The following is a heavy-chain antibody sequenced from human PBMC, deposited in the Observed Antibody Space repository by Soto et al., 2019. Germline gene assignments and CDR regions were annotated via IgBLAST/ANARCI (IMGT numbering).Heavy chain of an antibody. V-gene: IGHV3-9*01. J-gene: IGHJ6*02. CDR2: ISWKSGSI. D-gene: IGHD1-26*01. Sequence: PGGSLRLSCAASGFTFDDYAMHWVRQAPGKGLKKVSGISWKSGSIGYADTVKGRITISRDNAKNSLYQQMNRLKAEDTALYYCAKDIILGIGGPSGSYNYYGMDVWGQGT. CDR1: GFTFDDYA. CDR3: AKDIILGIGGPSGSYNYYGMDV.